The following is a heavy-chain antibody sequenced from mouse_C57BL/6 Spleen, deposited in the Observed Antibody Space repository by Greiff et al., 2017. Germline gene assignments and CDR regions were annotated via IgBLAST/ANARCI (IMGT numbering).Heavy chain of an antibody. CDR2: IYPGDGDT. Sequence: VQLQQSGPELVKPGASVKISCKASGYAFSSSWMNWVKQRPGKGLEWIVRIYPGDGDTNYNGKFKGKATLTADKSSSTAYMQLSSLTSEDSAVYFCVYAMDYWGQGTSVTVSS. CDR1: GYAFSSSW. J-gene: IGHJ4*01. CDR3: VYAMDY. V-gene: IGHV1-82*01.